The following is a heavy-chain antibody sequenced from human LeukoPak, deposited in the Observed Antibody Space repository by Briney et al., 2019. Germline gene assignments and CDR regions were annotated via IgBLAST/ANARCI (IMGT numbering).Heavy chain of an antibody. V-gene: IGHV1-2*04. CDR2: INPNSGGT. J-gene: IGHJ5*02. CDR3: ARETPYGSGRPRRARGWFDP. CDR1: GYTFTGYY. Sequence: ASVTVSFKASGYTFTGYYMHWVRQAPGQGLEWMGWINPNSGGTNYAQKFQGWVTMTRDTSISTAYMELSRLRSDDTAVYYCARETPYGSGRPRRARGWFDPWGQGTLVTVSS. D-gene: IGHD3-10*01.